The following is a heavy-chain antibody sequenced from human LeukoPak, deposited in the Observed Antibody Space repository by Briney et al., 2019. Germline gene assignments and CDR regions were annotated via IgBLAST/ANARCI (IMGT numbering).Heavy chain of an antibody. V-gene: IGHV4-39*01. CDR3: ARRRYYDSSGYLE. CDR2: IYYSGRT. Sequence: SETLSLTCTIFGDSVTRSDSYWDWIRQPPGKGLEWIGTIYYSGRTYYSPSLKSRVTLSVDMSNNQFSLTLSSVTAADTALYFCARRRYYDSSGYLEWGQGTRVTVSS. J-gene: IGHJ1*01. D-gene: IGHD3-22*01. CDR1: GDSVTRSDSY.